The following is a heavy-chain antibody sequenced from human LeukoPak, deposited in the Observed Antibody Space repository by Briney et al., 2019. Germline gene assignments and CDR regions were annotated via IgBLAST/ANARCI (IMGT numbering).Heavy chain of an antibody. CDR2: ISSSSSYI. CDR1: GFTFSSYS. Sequence: GGSLRLSCAASGFTFSSYSMNWVRQAPGKGLEWVSSISSSSSYIYYADSVKGRFTISRDNAKNSLYLQMNSLRAEDTAVHYCARSWGIRYYMDVWGKGTTVTVSS. CDR3: ARSWGIRYYMDV. J-gene: IGHJ6*03. D-gene: IGHD3-16*01. V-gene: IGHV3-21*01.